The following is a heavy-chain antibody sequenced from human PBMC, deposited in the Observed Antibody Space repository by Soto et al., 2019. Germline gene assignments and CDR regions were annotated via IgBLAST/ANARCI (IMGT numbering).Heavy chain of an antibody. CDR2: ISAYNGNT. CDR1: GYTFTSYG. V-gene: IGHV1-18*01. J-gene: IGHJ4*02. CDR3: ARSTGRYFDWFDSLAFDY. Sequence: QVQLVQSGAEVKKPGASVKVSCKASGYTFTSYGISWVRQAPGQGLEWMGWISAYNGNTNYAQKLQGRVTMTTDTSTSTAYMELRSLGSDDTAVYYCARSTGRYFDWFDSLAFDYWGQGTLVTVSS. D-gene: IGHD3-9*01.